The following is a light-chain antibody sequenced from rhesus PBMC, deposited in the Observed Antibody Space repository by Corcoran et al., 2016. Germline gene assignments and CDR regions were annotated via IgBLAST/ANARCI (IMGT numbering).Light chain of an antibody. Sequence: DIQMTQSPSSLSASVGDRVTITCQASQGISSWLAWYKQKPGKAPQLLIYAASSLKSGAPSRFSGRGSGTDFTLTISSLQPEDFATYYCQQHNSYPPTFGQGTKVEIK. CDR3: QQHNSYPPT. J-gene: IGKJ1*01. V-gene: IGKV1-33*02. CDR1: QGISSW. CDR2: AAS.